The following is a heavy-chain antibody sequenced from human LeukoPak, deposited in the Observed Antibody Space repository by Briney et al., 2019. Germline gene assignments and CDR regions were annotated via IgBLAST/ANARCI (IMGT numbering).Heavy chain of an antibody. V-gene: IGHV1-2*02. CDR3: ARDRTTVTTGYYGMDV. J-gene: IGHJ6*02. Sequence: ASVKVSCKASGYTFTGYYMHWVRQAPGQGLEWMWWINPNTGVTNYAQKFQGRVTLTRDTSIITAYMELTRLRSDDTAVYYCARDRTTVTTGYYGMDVWGQGTTVTVSS. CDR2: INPNTGVT. CDR1: GYTFTGYY. D-gene: IGHD4-17*01.